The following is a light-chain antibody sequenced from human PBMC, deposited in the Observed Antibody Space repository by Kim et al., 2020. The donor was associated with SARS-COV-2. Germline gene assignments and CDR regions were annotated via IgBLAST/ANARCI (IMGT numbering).Light chain of an antibody. V-gene: IGLV3-21*04. CDR2: YDS. CDR3: QVWDSSSEQII. Sequence: SYELTQPLSVSVAPGKTARITCGGNNIGSKSVHWYQQKPGQAPVLVIFYDSDRPSGIPERFSGSNSGNTATLTISSVEAGDEADYYCQVWDSSSEQIIFGGGTKLTVL. J-gene: IGLJ2*01. CDR1: NIGSKS.